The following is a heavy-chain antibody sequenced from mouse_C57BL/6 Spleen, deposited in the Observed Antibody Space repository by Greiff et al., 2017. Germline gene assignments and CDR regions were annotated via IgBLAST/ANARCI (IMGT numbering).Heavy chain of an antibody. CDR1: GYTFTDYN. D-gene: IGHD2-5*01. Sequence: EVHLVESGPELVKPGASVKIPCKASGYTFTDYNMDWVKQSHGKSLEWIGDINPNNGGTIYNQKFKGKATLTVDKSSSTAYMELRSLTSEDTAVYYCARSYSNYDAMDYWGQGTSVTVSS. J-gene: IGHJ4*01. CDR2: INPNNGGT. CDR3: ARSYSNYDAMDY. V-gene: IGHV1-18*01.